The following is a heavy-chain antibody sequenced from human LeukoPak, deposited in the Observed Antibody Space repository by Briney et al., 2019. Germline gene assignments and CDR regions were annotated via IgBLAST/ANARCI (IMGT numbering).Heavy chain of an antibody. Sequence: GGSLRLSCAASGFTFSSYSMNWVRQAPGKGLEWVSSISSSSSYIYYADSVKGRFTISRDNAKNSLYLQMNSLRAEDTAVYYCARGCYYDSRRFYYFDYWGQGTLVTVSS. CDR1: GFTFSSYS. CDR2: ISSSSSYI. CDR3: ARGCYYDSRRFYYFDY. V-gene: IGHV3-21*01. J-gene: IGHJ4*02. D-gene: IGHD3-22*01.